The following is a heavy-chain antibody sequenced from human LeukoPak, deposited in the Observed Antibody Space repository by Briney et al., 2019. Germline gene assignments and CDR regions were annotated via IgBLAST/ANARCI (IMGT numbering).Heavy chain of an antibody. CDR2: IRGDAGDK. Sequence: GGSLRLSCAATGFTFSRYWMAWVRQAPGKGLEWVANIRGDAGDKGYADPVKGRFTISRDNGKNSLYLQMNSLTDEDTAVYYCARDVAGALDFWGQGTLLIVSS. V-gene: IGHV3-7*01. CDR1: GFTFSRYW. D-gene: IGHD6-19*01. CDR3: ARDVAGALDF. J-gene: IGHJ4*02.